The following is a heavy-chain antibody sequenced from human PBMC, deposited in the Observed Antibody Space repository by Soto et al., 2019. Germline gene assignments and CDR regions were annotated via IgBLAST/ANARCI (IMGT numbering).Heavy chain of an antibody. J-gene: IGHJ6*02. Sequence: QVQLVQSGGEVTKPGASVKLSCTASGYTFTSYGISWVRQAPGQGLEWMGWISAYNGKTNYAQNVQGRVTMTTDTSTRTAYMDLRSLSSDDTAVYYCARGGDVNYYHGMDVWGQGTTVTVSS. CDR3: ARGGDVNYYHGMDV. V-gene: IGHV1-18*01. D-gene: IGHD5-12*01. CDR1: GYTFTSYG. CDR2: ISAYNGKT.